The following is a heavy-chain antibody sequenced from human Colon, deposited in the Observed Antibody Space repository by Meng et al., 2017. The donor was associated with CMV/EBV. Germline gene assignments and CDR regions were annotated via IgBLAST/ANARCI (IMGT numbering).Heavy chain of an antibody. CDR3: ARETDDSYFDY. J-gene: IGHJ4*02. CDR1: SGSFSGHY. V-gene: IGHV4-59*11. CDR2: ISHSGST. Sequence: SETLSLTCAVYSGSFSGHYWSWIRQSPGKALEWIGYISHSGSTSYNPSLKSRVTISVDTSKSQFSLYLSSVTAADTAVYYCARETDDSYFDYWGQGTLVTVSS.